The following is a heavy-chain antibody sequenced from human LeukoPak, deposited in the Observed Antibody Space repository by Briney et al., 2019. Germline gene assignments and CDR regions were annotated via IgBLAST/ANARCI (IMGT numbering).Heavy chain of an antibody. CDR2: INHSGST. J-gene: IGHJ4*02. V-gene: IGHV4-4*02. CDR3: ARDGGRRFLEWLPIH. Sequence: GSLRLSCAASGFTFSSYAMSWVRQAPGKGLEWIGEINHSGSTYYNPSLKSRVTISVDRSKNQFSLKLSSVTAADTAVYYCARDGGRRFLEWLPIHWGQGTLVTVSS. D-gene: IGHD3-3*01. CDR1: GFTFSSYAM.